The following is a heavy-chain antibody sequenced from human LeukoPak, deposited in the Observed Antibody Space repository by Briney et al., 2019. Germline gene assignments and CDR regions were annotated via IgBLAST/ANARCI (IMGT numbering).Heavy chain of an antibody. Sequence: GESLKISCKGSGYSFTSYWIGWVRQMPGKGLEWMEIIYPGDSDTRYSPSFQGQVTISADKSISTAYLQWSSLKASDTAMYYCARGLGYCSSTSCNLFDYWGQGTLVTVSS. CDR2: IYPGDSDT. CDR3: ARGLGYCSSTSCNLFDY. CDR1: GYSFTSYW. V-gene: IGHV5-51*01. D-gene: IGHD2-2*01. J-gene: IGHJ4*02.